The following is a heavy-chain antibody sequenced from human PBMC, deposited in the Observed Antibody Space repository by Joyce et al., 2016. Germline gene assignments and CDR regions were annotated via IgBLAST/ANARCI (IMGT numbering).Heavy chain of an antibody. CDR2: ISSDESST. D-gene: IGHD1-26*01. CDR3: ARTGGSYYDYYYYGLDV. CDR1: GFTCSSYW. Sequence: EVQLVESGGGLVQPGGSLRLSCTASGFTCSSYWMHWVRQVSGKGLVWVSHISSDESSTSYADSVKGRFTISRDNAKNTLYLHMNSLRTEDTAVYYCARTGGSYYDYYYYGLDVWDQGTTVIVSS. J-gene: IGHJ6*02. V-gene: IGHV3-74*01.